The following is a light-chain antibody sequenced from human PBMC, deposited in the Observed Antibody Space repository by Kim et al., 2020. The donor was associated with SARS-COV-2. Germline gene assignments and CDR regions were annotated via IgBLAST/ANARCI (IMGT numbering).Light chain of an antibody. CDR1: SSNIGSNY. CDR2: RNN. J-gene: IGLJ1*01. Sequence: ELTQPPSASGTPGQRVSISCSGSSSNIGSNYVYWYQQLPGTAPKLLIYRNNQRPSGVPDRFSGSKSGTSASLAISGLRSEDEADYYCAAWDDSLSALYVFGTGTKVTVL. CDR3: AAWDDSLSALYV. V-gene: IGLV1-47*01.